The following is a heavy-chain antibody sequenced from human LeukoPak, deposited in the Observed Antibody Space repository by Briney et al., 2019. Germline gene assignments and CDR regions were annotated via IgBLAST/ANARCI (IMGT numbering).Heavy chain of an antibody. V-gene: IGHV1-2*02. D-gene: IGHD1-20*01. J-gene: IGHJ3*02. CDR2: INPHSGGT. CDR3: AAARRGDNWNDWAFDI. CDR1: EFSFTVYY. Sequence: AASVNVSCKASEFSFTVYYIHWVRQAPGQGLEWMGWINPHSGGTNYAQKFQGRVTMTRDTSINTAYMDLSSLTSDDTAVYYCAAARRGDNWNDWAFDIWGQGTMVTVSS.